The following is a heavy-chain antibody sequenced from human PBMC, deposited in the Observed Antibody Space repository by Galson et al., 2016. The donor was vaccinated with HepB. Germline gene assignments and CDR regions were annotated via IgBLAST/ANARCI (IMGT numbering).Heavy chain of an antibody. CDR1: GDSVSNGNYY. V-gene: IGHV4-61*01. CDR2: VYFSGST. J-gene: IGHJ4*02. CDR3: ARGVLRLSSFDY. D-gene: IGHD2/OR15-2a*01. Sequence: LSLTCTVSGDSVSNGNYYWSWIRQTPGKGLEYIGYVYFSGSTKSSPSLKSRVNISVDTSKNQFSLKLSSVTAADTALYYCARGVLRLSSFDYWGQGTLVTVSS.